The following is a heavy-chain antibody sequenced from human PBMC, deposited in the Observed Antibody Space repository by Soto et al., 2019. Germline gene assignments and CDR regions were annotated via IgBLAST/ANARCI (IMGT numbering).Heavy chain of an antibody. J-gene: IGHJ4*02. CDR2: ISSSSSTI. Sequence: GGSLRLSCAASGFTFSSYSMNWVRQAPGKGLEWVSYISSSSSTIYYADSVKGRFTISRDNAKNSLYLQMNSLRAEDTAVYYCARDGGYCSGGSCYIVADYWGQGPLVTVAS. CDR1: GFTFSSYS. V-gene: IGHV3-48*01. D-gene: IGHD2-15*01. CDR3: ARDGGYCSGGSCYIVADY.